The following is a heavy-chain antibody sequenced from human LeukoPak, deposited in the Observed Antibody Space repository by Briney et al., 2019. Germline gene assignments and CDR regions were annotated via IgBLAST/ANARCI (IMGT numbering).Heavy chain of an antibody. V-gene: IGHV4-4*09. D-gene: IGHD5-12*01. CDR3: ARWRGTSGYEGYYYYYMDV. Sequence: SETLSLTCTVSGGSISSYYWGWIRQPPGKGLEWNGYIYTSGSTNYNPSLKSRVTISVDTSKDQFSLKLSSVTAADTAVYYCARWRGTSGYEGYYYYYMDVWGKGTTVTVS. J-gene: IGHJ6*03. CDR1: GGSISSYY. CDR2: IYTSGST.